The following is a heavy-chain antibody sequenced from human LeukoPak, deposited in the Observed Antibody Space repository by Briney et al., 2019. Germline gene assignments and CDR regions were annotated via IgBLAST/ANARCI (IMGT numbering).Heavy chain of an antibody. D-gene: IGHD3-10*01. CDR2: ISSSSSTI. J-gene: IGHJ4*02. CDR3: ARDQPTYMVRGAIRGYYFDY. Sequence: PGGSLRLSCAASGFTFSSYSMNWVRQAPGKGLEWVSYISSSSSTIYYADSVKGRFTISRDNAKNSLYLQMNSLRAEDTAVYYCARDQPTYMVRGAIRGYYFDYWGQGTLVTVSS. CDR1: GFTFSSYS. V-gene: IGHV3-48*01.